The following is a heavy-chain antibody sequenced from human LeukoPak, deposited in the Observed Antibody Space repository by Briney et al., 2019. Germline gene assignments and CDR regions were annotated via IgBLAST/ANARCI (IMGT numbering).Heavy chain of an antibody. Sequence: GASVKVSCKASGGAFSRYAFSWVRQAPGQGLEWMGRIIPIVGKADYTQKFQGRLTITADTSTSTAYMELSSLRSEDTAVYFCARDRGISTVWGDFDYWGQGTLVTVSS. CDR2: IIPIVGKA. D-gene: IGHD3-16*01. J-gene: IGHJ4*02. CDR1: GGAFSRYA. CDR3: ARDRGISTVWGDFDY. V-gene: IGHV1-69*04.